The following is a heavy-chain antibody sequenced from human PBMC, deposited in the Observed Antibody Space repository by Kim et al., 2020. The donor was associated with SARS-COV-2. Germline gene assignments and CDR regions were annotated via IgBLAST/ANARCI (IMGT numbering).Heavy chain of an antibody. CDR2: INPNSGGT. V-gene: IGHV1-2*06. J-gene: IGHJ4*02. D-gene: IGHD3-3*01. Sequence: ASVKVSCKASGYTFTGYYMHWVRQAPGQGLAWMGRINPNSGGTNYAQKFQGRVTMTRDTSISTAYMELSRLRSDATAVYYCARDRHTIFGVVIKSVGGPGQYWGQGTLVTVSS. CDR1: GYTFTGYY. CDR3: ARDRHTIFGVVIKSVGGPGQY.